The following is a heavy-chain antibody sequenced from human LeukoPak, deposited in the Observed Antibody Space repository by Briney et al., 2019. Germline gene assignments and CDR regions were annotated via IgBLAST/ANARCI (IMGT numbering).Heavy chain of an antibody. CDR1: GYTFSDYY. CDR2: INPNSGGT. CDR3: ARGGIAVATSRRYWFDP. D-gene: IGHD6-19*01. Sequence: GASVKVSCKASGYTFSDYYIHWVRQAPGQGLEWMGRINPNSGGTNYAQKLQGRVTMTTDTSTSTAYMELRSLRSDDTAVYYCARGGIAVATSRRYWFDPWGQGTLVTVSS. J-gene: IGHJ5*02. V-gene: IGHV1-2*06.